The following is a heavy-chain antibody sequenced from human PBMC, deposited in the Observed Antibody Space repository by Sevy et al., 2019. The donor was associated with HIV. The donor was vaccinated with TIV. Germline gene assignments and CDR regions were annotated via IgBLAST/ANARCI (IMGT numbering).Heavy chain of an antibody. Sequence: ASVKVSCKASGGTFSSYSISWVRQAPGQGLEWMGGIIPMFGTANYALKFQGRVTITADESTSTAYMELSSLRSEDTAVYYCARLQDYADYEYTGREYFDHWGQGTLVTVSS. J-gene: IGHJ4*02. CDR1: GGTFSSYS. CDR2: IIPMFGTA. V-gene: IGHV1-69*13. CDR3: ARLQDYADYEYTGREYFDH. D-gene: IGHD4-17*01.